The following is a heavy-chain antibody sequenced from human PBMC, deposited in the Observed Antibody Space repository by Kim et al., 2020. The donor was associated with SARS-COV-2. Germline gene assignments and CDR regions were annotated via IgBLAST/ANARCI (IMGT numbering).Heavy chain of an antibody. V-gene: IGHV1-46*01. CDR1: GYTFTSYY. CDR3: AREVEEITMVRGVIYYYYGMDV. D-gene: IGHD3-10*01. Sequence: ASVKVSCKASGYTFTSYYMHWVRQAPGQGLEWMGIINPSGGSTSYAQKFQGRVTMTRDTSTSTVYMELSSLRSEDTAVYYCAREVEEITMVRGVIYYYYGMDVWGQGTTVTVSS. J-gene: IGHJ6*02. CDR2: INPSGGST.